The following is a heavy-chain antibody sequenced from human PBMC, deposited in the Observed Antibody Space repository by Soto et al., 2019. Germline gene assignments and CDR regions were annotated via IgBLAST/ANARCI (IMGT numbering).Heavy chain of an antibody. CDR2: IKSKTDGGTT. CDR3: TTDPRGVRYYYGSGSDYYGLDV. Sequence: GRSLRLSCAASGFTFSNAWMSWVRQAPGKGLEWVGRIKSKTDGGTTDYAAPVKGRFTISRDDSKNTLYLQMNSLKTEATAVYYCTTDPRGVRYYYGSGSDYYGLDVWGQGTTVTVSS. J-gene: IGHJ6*02. D-gene: IGHD3-10*01. CDR1: GFTFSNAW. V-gene: IGHV3-15*01.